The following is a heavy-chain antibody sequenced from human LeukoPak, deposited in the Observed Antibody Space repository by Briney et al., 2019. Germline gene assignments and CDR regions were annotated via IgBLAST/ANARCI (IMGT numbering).Heavy chain of an antibody. CDR2: VSAYNGNT. Sequence: GASVTVSCKASGYTFAFYGISWLRQAPGQGLEWVGWVSAYNGNTKYAQKVQGRVSMTTDTSTSTAYMELRSLRSDDTALYYCARVSCGYNCHYGMDVWGQGTTVTVSS. J-gene: IGHJ6*02. CDR3: ARVSCGYNCHYGMDV. D-gene: IGHD5-18*01. V-gene: IGHV1-18*01. CDR1: GYTFAFYG.